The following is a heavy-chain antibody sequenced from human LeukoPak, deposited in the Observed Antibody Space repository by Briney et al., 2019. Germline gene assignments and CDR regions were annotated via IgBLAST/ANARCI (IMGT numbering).Heavy chain of an antibody. CDR1: GFTLRRYG. D-gene: IGHD3-10*01. J-gene: IGHJ6*02. V-gene: IGHV3-30*18. CDR2: ISYEGSKK. Sequence: GGSLRLSCAASGFTLRRYGMQGVREARGEGGEGGADISYEGSKKYYADSVKGRFTISRDNSKNTLYLQMNSLRAEDTAVYYCAKDTLSAGGSGSYYPSLYGMDVWGQGTTVTVSS. CDR3: AKDTLSAGGSGSYYPSLYGMDV.